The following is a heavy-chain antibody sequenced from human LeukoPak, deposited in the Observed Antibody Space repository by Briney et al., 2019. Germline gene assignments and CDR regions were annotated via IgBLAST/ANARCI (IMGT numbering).Heavy chain of an antibody. CDR3: ARGHSVLLWFGESLGDY. J-gene: IGHJ4*02. Sequence: ASVKVSCKASGYTFTSYYMHWVRQAPGQGLEWMGIINPSGGSTSYAQKFQGRVTMTRNTSISTAYMELSSLRSEDTAVYYCARGHSVLLWFGESLGDYWGQGTLVTVSS. D-gene: IGHD3-10*01. V-gene: IGHV1-46*01. CDR2: INPSGGST. CDR1: GYTFTSYY.